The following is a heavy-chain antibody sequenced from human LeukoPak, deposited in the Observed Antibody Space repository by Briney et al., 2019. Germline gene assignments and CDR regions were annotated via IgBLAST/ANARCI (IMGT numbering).Heavy chain of an antibody. D-gene: IGHD4-17*01. CDR2: IYPGDSDT. Sequence: GESLKISCKGSGYRFTSYWIGWVRQMPGKGLEWMGIIYPGDSDTRYSPSFQGQVTISADKSISTAYLQWSSLKASDTAMYYCARPETTVTDTFDYWGQGTLVTVYS. CDR1: GYRFTSYW. J-gene: IGHJ4*02. CDR3: ARPETTVTDTFDY. V-gene: IGHV5-51*01.